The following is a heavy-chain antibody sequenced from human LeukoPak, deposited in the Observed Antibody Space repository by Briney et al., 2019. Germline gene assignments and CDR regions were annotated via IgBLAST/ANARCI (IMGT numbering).Heavy chain of an antibody. D-gene: IGHD6-19*01. CDR1: RFTFSNYA. CDR3: ARDSMYSSGSYYYGMDV. CDR2: ISSSAGST. J-gene: IGHJ6*02. Sequence: GGSLRLSCAASRFTFSNYAMSWVRQAPGKGLEWVSAISSSAGSTYYADSVKGRFTISRDNSKNTLYLQMNSLRAEDTAVYYCARDSMYSSGSYYYGMDVWGQGTTVTVSS. V-gene: IGHV3-23*01.